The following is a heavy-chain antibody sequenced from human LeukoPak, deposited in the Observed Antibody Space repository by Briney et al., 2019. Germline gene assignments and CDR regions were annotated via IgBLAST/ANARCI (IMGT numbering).Heavy chain of an antibody. J-gene: IGHJ6*02. V-gene: IGHV3-7*01. CDR2: IKQDGSEK. CDR3: ARDPEYSRSYYYYYYGMDV. D-gene: IGHD1-26*01. Sequence: GGSLRLSCAASGFTFSSYWMSWVRQAPGKGLEWVANIKQDGSEKYYVDSVKGRFTISRDNAKNSLYLQMNSLRAEDTAVYYCARDPEYSRSYYYYYYGMDVWGQGTTVTVSS. CDR1: GFTFSSYW.